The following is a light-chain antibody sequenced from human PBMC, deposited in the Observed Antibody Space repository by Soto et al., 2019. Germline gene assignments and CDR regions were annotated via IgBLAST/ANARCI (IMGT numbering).Light chain of an antibody. CDR3: QQYNDWLWT. J-gene: IGKJ1*01. CDR1: QSVTYN. CDR2: GAS. V-gene: IGKV3-15*01. Sequence: ETMLTQSPATLSASPGERVTLSCRATQSVTYNLAWYQQKPGQAPRLLIYGASIRATGIPARFSGRGSGTEFTLTITSLQSEDFAVYYCQQYNDWLWTFGQGTKVDIK.